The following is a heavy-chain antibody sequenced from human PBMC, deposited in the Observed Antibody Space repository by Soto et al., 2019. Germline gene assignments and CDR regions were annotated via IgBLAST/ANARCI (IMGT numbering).Heavy chain of an antibody. V-gene: IGHV4-31*03. CDR1: GGSISSGGYY. CDR2: IYYSGST. CDR3: ARLKMVLVVRHFDL. J-gene: IGHJ2*01. Sequence: QVQLQESGPGRVKPSQTLSLTCSVSGGSISSGGYYWSWIRQHPGQGLEWIGHIYYSGSTYYSPSLKSRAAISLDTSKNHFSLNLSSVTAADTAVYYCARLKMVLVVRHFDLLGRGTLVTVSS. D-gene: IGHD2-21*01.